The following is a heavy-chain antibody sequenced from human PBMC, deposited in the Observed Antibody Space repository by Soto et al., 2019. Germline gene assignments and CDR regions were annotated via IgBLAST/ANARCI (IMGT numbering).Heavy chain of an antibody. CDR2: IFPGDSDT. CDR3: AGLSYYYGSGFYGMNV. V-gene: IGHV5-51*01. CDR1: GYGFTSYW. Sequence: GESLKIACKGSGYGFTSYWIGWVRQMPGKGLEWMGIIFPGDSDTRYSPSFQGQVTISADKSISTAYLQWSSLKASDTAMYYCAGLSYYYGSGFYGMNVWGKGTMVTVSS. D-gene: IGHD3-10*01. J-gene: IGHJ6*04.